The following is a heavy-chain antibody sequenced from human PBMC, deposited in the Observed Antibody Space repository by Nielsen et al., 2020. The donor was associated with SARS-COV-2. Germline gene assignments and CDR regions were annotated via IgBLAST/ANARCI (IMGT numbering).Heavy chain of an antibody. J-gene: IGHJ4*02. CDR2: INAGNGNT. Sequence: ASVKVSCKASGYTFTSYAMHSVRQAPGQRLEWMGWINAGNGNTKYSQKFQGRVTITRDTSASTAYMELSSLRSEDTAVYYCARGRGGLAGTKTYYFDYWGQGTLVTVSS. CDR1: GYTFTSYA. V-gene: IGHV1-3*01. CDR3: ARGRGGLAGTKTYYFDY. D-gene: IGHD1-7*01.